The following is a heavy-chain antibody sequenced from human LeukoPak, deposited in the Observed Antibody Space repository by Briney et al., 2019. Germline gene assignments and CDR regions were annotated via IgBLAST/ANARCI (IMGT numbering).Heavy chain of an antibody. J-gene: IGHJ5*02. Sequence: GGSLRLSCAASGFTFSSYSMNWVRQAPGKGLEWVSAISSSSSYIYYADSVKGRFSISRDNSKNTLYLQMNSLRAEDTAVYYCAKTYDSSGYYWFDPWGQGTLVTVSS. D-gene: IGHD3-22*01. CDR1: GFTFSSYS. CDR3: AKTYDSSGYYWFDP. CDR2: ISSSSSYI. V-gene: IGHV3-21*04.